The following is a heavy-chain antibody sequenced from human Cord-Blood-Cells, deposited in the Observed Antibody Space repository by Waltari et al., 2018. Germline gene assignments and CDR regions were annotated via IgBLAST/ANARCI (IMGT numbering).Heavy chain of an antibody. CDR1: GGSFSGYY. CDR3: ATRDDNWNWFDP. V-gene: IGHV4-34*01. J-gene: IGHJ5*02. D-gene: IGHD1-20*01. CDR2: INHSGST. Sequence: QVQLQPWGAGLLKPSETLSITCAAYGGSFSGYYWSGFSQPPGKGLESIGEINHSGSTNYNPSLKSRVTIAVDTSRNQFSLKLSSGTAADTAVYYCATRDDNWNWFDPWGQGTLVTVSS.